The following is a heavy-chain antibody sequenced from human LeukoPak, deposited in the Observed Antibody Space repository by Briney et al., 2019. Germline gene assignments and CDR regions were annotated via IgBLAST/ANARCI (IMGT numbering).Heavy chain of an antibody. V-gene: IGHV3-7*03. Sequence: GGSLRLSCAASGFTLSNHWLTWVRQAPGKRPQWVAHINPSGSETAFLDSVRGRFTISRHNSKNTLYLQMNSLRAEDTAVYYCARDRENYYGMDVWGQGTTVTVSS. CDR1: GFTLSNHW. CDR3: ARDRENYYGMDV. J-gene: IGHJ6*02. CDR2: INPSGSET.